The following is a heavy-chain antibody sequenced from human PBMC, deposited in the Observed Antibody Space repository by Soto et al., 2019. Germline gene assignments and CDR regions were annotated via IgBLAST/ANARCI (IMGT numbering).Heavy chain of an antibody. J-gene: IGHJ5*02. CDR2: IYYSGST. V-gene: IGHV4-59*01. CDR1: GGSISSYY. Sequence: SETLSLTCTVSGGSISSYYWSWIRQPPGKGLEWIGYIYYSGSTNYNPSLKSRVTISVDTSKNQFSLKLSSVTAADTAVYYCAIAGGSYPRWFDPWGQGTLVTVSS. D-gene: IGHD1-26*01. CDR3: AIAGGSYPRWFDP.